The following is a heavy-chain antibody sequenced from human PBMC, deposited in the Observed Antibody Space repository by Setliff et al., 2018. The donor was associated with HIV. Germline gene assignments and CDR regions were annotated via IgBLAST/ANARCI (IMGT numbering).Heavy chain of an antibody. CDR1: GFTINNHH. J-gene: IGHJ4*02. CDR2: LYNDGSK. V-gene: IGHV3-66*01. Sequence: PGGSLRLSCAVSGFTINNHHMAWVRQAPGQGLEWVSALYNDGSKYYPDSVKGRFTTPRDNSKNTLSLQMNRLRADDTAVYFCARDPRGAVAGFDYWGQGTLVTVSS. CDR3: ARDPRGAVAGFDY. D-gene: IGHD6-19*01.